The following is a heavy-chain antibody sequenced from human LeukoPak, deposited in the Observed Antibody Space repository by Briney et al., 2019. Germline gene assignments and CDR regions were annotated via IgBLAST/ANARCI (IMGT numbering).Heavy chain of an antibody. J-gene: IGHJ4*02. V-gene: IGHV3-73*01. CDR1: GFTFSDSA. CDR2: IRSKAKSYET. CDR3: TRPSDTEGDY. Sequence: GSLRLSCAASGFTFSDSAMHWVRQASGKGLEWVGRIRSKAKSYETAYAASVKGRFTISRDDLKNTAYLQMNSLKTEDTAVYYCTRPSDTEGDYWGQGTLVTVSS. D-gene: IGHD5-18*01.